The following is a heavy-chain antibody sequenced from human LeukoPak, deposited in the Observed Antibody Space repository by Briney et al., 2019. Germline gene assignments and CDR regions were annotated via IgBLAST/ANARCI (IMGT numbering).Heavy chain of an antibody. CDR1: GGSFSGYY. V-gene: IGHV4-34*01. CDR2: INHSGST. D-gene: IGHD2-15*01. Sequence: PSETLSLTCAVYGGSFSGYYWSWIRQPPGKGLEWIGEINHSGSTNYNPSLKSRVTISVDTSKNQFSLKLSSVTAADTAVYYCARIGVVVAARTGFDPWGQGTLVTVSS. CDR3: ARIGVVVAARTGFDP. J-gene: IGHJ5*02.